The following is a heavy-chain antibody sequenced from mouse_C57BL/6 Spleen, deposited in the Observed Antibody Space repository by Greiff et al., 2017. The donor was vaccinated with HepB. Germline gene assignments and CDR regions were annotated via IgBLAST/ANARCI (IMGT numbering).Heavy chain of an antibody. CDR1: GYAFSSYW. CDR3: ARGDYYGSLDY. D-gene: IGHD1-1*01. V-gene: IGHV1-80*01. J-gene: IGHJ2*01. CDR2: ISPGDGDT. Sequence: VQLQQSGAELVKPGASVKISCKASGYAFSSYWMNWVKQRPGKGLEWIGQISPGDGDTNYNGKFKGTATLTADNSSSTAYMQLSSLNSEDSAFFFCARGDYYGSLDYWGQGTTLTVSS.